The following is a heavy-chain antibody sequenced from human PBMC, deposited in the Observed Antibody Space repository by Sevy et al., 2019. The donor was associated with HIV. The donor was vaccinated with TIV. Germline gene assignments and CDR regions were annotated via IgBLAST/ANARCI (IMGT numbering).Heavy chain of an antibody. D-gene: IGHD3-3*01. CDR1: GYTFTGYY. Sequence: ASVKVSCKASGYTFTGYYMHWVRQAPGQGLEWMGRINPNSGGTNYAQKFQGRVTMTRDTSISTAYMELSRPRSDDTAVYYCAREGWDKTDFGVVDYWGQGTLVTVSS. CDR2: INPNSGGT. CDR3: AREGWDKTDFGVVDY. V-gene: IGHV1-2*06. J-gene: IGHJ4*02.